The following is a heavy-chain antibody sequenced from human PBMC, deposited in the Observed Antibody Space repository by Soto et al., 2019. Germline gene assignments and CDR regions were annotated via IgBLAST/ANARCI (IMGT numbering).Heavy chain of an antibody. D-gene: IGHD4-17*01. V-gene: IGHV5-10-1*01. CDR3: ARGTTVDHLSYYYYGMDV. CDR1: GYSFTSYW. J-gene: IGHJ6*02. CDR2: IDPSDSYT. Sequence: PGESLKLSCKGSGYSFTSYWISWVRQMPGKGLEWMGRIDPSDSYTNYSPSFQGHVTISADKSISTAYLQWSSLKASDTAMYYCARGTTVDHLSYYYYGMDVWGQGTTVTVSS.